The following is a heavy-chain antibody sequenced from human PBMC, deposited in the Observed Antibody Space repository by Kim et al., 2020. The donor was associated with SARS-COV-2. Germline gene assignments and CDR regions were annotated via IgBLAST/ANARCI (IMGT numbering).Heavy chain of an antibody. CDR3: ARVNFPLARVYMDV. Sequence: GGSLRLSCAASGFTFSSYGMHWVRQAPGKGLEWVALISYDGSNKYYADSVKGRFTISRDNSAKTVTLQMNSLRAEDTAVYFCARVNFPLARVYMDVWGAGTTVTVSS. CDR1: GFTFSSYG. J-gene: IGHJ6*03. CDR2: ISYDGSNK. V-gene: IGHV3-30*03. D-gene: IGHD6-6*01.